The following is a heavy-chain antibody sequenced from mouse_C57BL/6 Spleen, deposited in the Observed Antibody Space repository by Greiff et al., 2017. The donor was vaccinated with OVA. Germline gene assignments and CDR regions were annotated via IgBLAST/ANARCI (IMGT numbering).Heavy chain of an antibody. V-gene: IGHV1-59*01. CDR1: GYTFTSYW. Sequence: QVQLQQPGAELVRPGTSVKLSCKASGYTFTSYWMHWVKQRPGQGLEWIGVIDPSDSYTNYNQKFKGKATLTVDTSSSTAYMQLSSLTSEDSAVYYCAGGGNSPTGCAMDYWGQGTSVTVSS. CDR2: IDPSDSYT. J-gene: IGHJ4*01. CDR3: AGGGNSPTGCAMDY. D-gene: IGHD4-1*02.